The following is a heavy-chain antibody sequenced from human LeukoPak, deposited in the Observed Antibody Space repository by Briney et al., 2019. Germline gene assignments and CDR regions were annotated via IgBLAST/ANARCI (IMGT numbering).Heavy chain of an antibody. CDR2: IYPGDSDT. J-gene: IGHJ5*02. Sequence: GESLKISCKASGYRFTSYWIGWVRQMPGKGLEWMGIIYPGDSDTRYSPSFQGQVTISADKSITTAYLQWSSLKASDTAMYYCARQRGAAAGTGWFDPWGQGTLVTVSS. CDR3: ARQRGAAAGTGWFDP. V-gene: IGHV5-51*01. CDR1: GYRFTSYW. D-gene: IGHD6-13*01.